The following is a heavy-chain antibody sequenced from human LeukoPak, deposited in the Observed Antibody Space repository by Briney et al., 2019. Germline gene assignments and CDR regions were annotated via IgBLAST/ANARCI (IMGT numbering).Heavy chain of an antibody. CDR1: GGSMSPYH. CDR2: IYYSGST. V-gene: IGHV4-59*08. CDR3: ARAVSGRFDC. Sequence: PSETLSLTCTVSGGSMSPYHWGWIRQPPGKGLEWTGYIYYSGSTNYNPSLNSRVTISADTSKNQFSLRLSSVTAADTAIYYCARAVSGRFDCWGQGTLVTVSS. J-gene: IGHJ4*02. D-gene: IGHD6-19*01.